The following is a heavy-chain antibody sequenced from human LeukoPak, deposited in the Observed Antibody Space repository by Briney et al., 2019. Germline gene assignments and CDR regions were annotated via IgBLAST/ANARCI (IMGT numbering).Heavy chain of an antibody. CDR3: ARQTGSGLFILP. CDR2: IYYTGNT. V-gene: IGHV4-39*01. J-gene: IGHJ4*02. CDR1: GVSISSSYSY. D-gene: IGHD3/OR15-3a*01. Sequence: SETLSLTCTISGVSISSSYSYWGWIRQSPGMGLEWIGSIYYTGNTYYNASLKSQVSISIDTSENQFSLKLTSVTAADTAVYYCARQTGSGLFILPGGQGTLVTVSS.